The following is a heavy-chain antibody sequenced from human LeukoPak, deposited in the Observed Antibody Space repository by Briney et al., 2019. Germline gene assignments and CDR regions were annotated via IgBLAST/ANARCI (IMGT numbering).Heavy chain of an antibody. Sequence: GGSLRLSCAASGFTFNTYAMGWVRQAPGKGLGWVSAISGSGGSTYYADSVKGRFTISRDNSKNTLYLQIHSLRAEDTAVYYCAKGKGSSSSSIDWWGQGTLVTVSS. V-gene: IGHV3-23*01. CDR2: ISGSGGST. D-gene: IGHD2-15*01. J-gene: IGHJ4*02. CDR3: AKGKGSSSSSIDW. CDR1: GFTFNTYA.